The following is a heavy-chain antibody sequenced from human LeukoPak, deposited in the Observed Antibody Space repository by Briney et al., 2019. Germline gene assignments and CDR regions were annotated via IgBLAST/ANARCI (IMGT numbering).Heavy chain of an antibody. Sequence: PSETLSLTCTVSGGSIRSYYWSWIRQPPGKGLGWTGYIYNTGSTVYNPSLKSRVTISVDTSKNQFSLQLSSVTAADTAVYYCARAGEVRDGYKGAFDYWGQGTLVTVSS. CDR2: IYNTGST. D-gene: IGHD5-24*01. CDR3: ARAGEVRDGYKGAFDY. CDR1: GGSIRSYY. J-gene: IGHJ4*02. V-gene: IGHV4-59*01.